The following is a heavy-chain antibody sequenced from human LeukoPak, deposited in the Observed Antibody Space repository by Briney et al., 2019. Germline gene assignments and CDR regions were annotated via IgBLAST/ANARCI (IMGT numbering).Heavy chain of an antibody. Sequence: ASGKVSCKVSGYTLTELSMHWVRQAPGKGLEWMGGFDPEDGETIYAQKFQGRVTMTEDTSTDTAYMELSSLRSEDTAVYYCATGFGSDPYYMDVWGKGTTVTISS. J-gene: IGHJ6*03. CDR3: ATGFGSDPYYMDV. CDR1: GYTLTELS. V-gene: IGHV1-24*01. D-gene: IGHD3-10*01. CDR2: FDPEDGET.